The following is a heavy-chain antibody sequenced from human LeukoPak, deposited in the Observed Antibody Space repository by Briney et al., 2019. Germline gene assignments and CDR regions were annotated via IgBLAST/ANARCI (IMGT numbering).Heavy chain of an antibody. CDR2: IYHSGST. V-gene: IGHV4-4*02. CDR1: GGSISSSNW. CDR3: ARVVAAAALYFDY. Sequence: SGTLSLTCAVSGGSISSSNWWSWVRQPPGKGLEWIGEIYHSGSTNYNPSLKSRVTISVDKSKNQFSLKLSSVTAADTAVYYCARVVAAAALYFDYWGQGTLVTVSS. J-gene: IGHJ4*02. D-gene: IGHD6-13*01.